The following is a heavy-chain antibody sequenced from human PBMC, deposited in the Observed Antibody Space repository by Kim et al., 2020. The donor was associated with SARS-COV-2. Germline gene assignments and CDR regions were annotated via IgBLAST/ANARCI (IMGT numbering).Heavy chain of an antibody. V-gene: IGHV3-23*01. Sequence: GGCGSTYYADSVKVRVTISRENSRNTLYLHMNSLRPEDTAVYYCARLGYNWGQGTMVTVSS. CDR2: GGCGST. D-gene: IGHD3-22*01. J-gene: IGHJ3*02. CDR3: ARLGYN.